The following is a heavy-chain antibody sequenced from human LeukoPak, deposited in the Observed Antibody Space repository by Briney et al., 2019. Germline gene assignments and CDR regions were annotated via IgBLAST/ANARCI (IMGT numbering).Heavy chain of an antibody. CDR2: ISASGGST. CDR1: GFTFSSYA. CDR3: AKDWYYYDSSGYSDY. V-gene: IGHV3-23*01. J-gene: IGHJ4*02. D-gene: IGHD3-22*01. Sequence: GGSLRLSCAASGFTFSSYAMTWVRQAPGKGLQWVSGISASGGSTYYADSVRGRFTISRDNTKNTLYLQMNSLRAEDTAVYYCAKDWYYYDSSGYSDYWGQGTLVTVSS.